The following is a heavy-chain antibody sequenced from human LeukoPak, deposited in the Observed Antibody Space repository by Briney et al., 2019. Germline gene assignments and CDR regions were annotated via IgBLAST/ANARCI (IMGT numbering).Heavy chain of an antibody. Sequence: PGGSLRLSCAASGFTVSSNEMSWVRQAPGKGLEWGSSVSGGSTYYAGSVKGRFTISRDSSKNTLYLQMNSLRAEDTAVYYCARAGGHYNWNFGDAIDIWGQGTMVTVSS. CDR2: VSGGST. V-gene: IGHV3-38-3*01. CDR3: ARAGGHYNWNFGDAIDI. J-gene: IGHJ3*02. D-gene: IGHD1-20*01. CDR1: GFTVSSNE.